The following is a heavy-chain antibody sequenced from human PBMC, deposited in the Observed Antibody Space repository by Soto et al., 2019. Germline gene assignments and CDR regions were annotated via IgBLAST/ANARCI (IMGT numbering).Heavy chain of an antibody. D-gene: IGHD3-9*01. CDR2: IKSKTDGGTT. J-gene: IGHJ3*02. CDR3: TTSRKHYDILTGYYNTDAFDI. Sequence: EVQLVESGGGLVKPGGSLRLSCAASGFTLSNAWMSWVRQAPGKGLEWVGRIKSKTDGGTTDYAAPVKGRFTISRDDSNNTLYLQMNSLKTEDTAVYYCTTSRKHYDILTGYYNTDAFDIWGQGTMVTVSS. V-gene: IGHV3-15*01. CDR1: GFTLSNAW.